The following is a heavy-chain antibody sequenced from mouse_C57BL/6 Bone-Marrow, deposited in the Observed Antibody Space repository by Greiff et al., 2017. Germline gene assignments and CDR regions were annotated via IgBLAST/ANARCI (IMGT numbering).Heavy chain of an antibody. CDR1: GFTFSDFY. CDR2: SRNKANDYTT. D-gene: IGHD1-1*01. Sequence: EVMLVESGGGLVQSGRSLRLSCATSGFTFSDFYMEWVRQAPGKGLEWIAASRNKANDYTTEYSASVKGRFIVSRDTSQTILYLQMNALRADDTAMYYCAMDGPDYYGSSRNRYFDVWGTGTTVTVSS. CDR3: AMDGPDYYGSSRNRYFDV. J-gene: IGHJ1*03. V-gene: IGHV7-1*01.